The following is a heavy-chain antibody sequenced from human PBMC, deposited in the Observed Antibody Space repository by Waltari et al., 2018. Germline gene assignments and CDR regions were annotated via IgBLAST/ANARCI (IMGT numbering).Heavy chain of an antibody. J-gene: IGHJ6*03. D-gene: IGHD2-21*01. V-gene: IGHV3-21*06. CDR2: ISSSGDYI. Sequence: PGKGLEWISSISSSGDYIYYADSVKGRFIISRDSAERSLYVKMTSRRVDDTAIYFGARNPATFVSGPSKNLMDVWGNGITVVVSS. CDR3: ARNPATFVSGPSKNLMDV.